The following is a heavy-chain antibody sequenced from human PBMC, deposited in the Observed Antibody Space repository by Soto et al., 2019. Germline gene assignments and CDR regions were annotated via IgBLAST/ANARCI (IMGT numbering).Heavy chain of an antibody. D-gene: IGHD1-26*01. Sequence: SVKVSCKASGGTFSSYAISWVRQAPGQGLEWMGGIIPIFGTANYAQKFQGRVTITADKSTSTAYMELSSLRSEDTAVYYCARADRKGSPSAPFDYWGQGTLVTVSS. V-gene: IGHV1-69*06. J-gene: IGHJ4*02. CDR2: IIPIFGTA. CDR3: ARADRKGSPSAPFDY. CDR1: GGTFSSYA.